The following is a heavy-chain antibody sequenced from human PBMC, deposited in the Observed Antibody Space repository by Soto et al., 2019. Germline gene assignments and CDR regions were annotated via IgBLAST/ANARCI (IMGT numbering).Heavy chain of an antibody. D-gene: IGHD2-21*02. J-gene: IGHJ6*02. Sequence: QVPLVQSGAEVKKPGSSVKVSCKASGGTFSRDAISWVRQAPGQGPEWMGGMIQIIGTANYEQRFHGRGTLTADKSTGTAYIELSSLISEGTAVYYFTRGVVLTAIPYYYYRLDVWGQGTTVTVYS. V-gene: IGHV1-69*06. CDR1: GGTFSRDA. CDR3: TRGVVLTAIPYYYYRLDV. CDR2: MIQIIGTA.